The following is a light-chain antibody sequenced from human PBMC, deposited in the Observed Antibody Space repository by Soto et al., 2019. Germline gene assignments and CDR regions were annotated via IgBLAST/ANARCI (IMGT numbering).Light chain of an antibody. CDR3: QQSYSTPHT. CDR1: QSISSY. Sequence: DIQMTQSPSSLSASVGDRVTITCRASQSISSYLNWYQQKPGKATKLLIYAASSLQSGIPSRFSGSGSGTDFTLTISSLQPEDFATYYYQQSYSTPHTFGEGTKLEIK. CDR2: AAS. J-gene: IGKJ2*01. V-gene: IGKV1-39*01.